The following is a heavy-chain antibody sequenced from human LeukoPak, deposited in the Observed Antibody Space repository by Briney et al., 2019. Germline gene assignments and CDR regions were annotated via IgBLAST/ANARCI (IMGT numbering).Heavy chain of an antibody. CDR1: GGSISSSSYY. V-gene: IGHV4-39*07. J-gene: IGHJ4*02. CDR3: ARGGGDYDILTGYSNFDY. D-gene: IGHD3-9*01. CDR2: IYYSGST. Sequence: PSETLSLTCTVSGGSISSSSYYWGWIRQPPGKGLEWIGSIYYSGSTYYNPSLKSRVTISVDTSKNQFSLKLSSVTAADTAVYYCARGGGDYDILTGYSNFDYWGQGTLVTVSS.